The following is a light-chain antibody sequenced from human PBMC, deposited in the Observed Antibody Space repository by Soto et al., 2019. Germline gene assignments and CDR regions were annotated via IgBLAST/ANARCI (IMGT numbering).Light chain of an antibody. CDR2: EVS. Sequence: QSVLTQPASVSGSPGQSITISCTGTSSDVGGYNYVSWYQQHPGKGPKVMIYEVSNRPSGVSNRFSGSKSGNTASLTISGLQAEDEADYYCSSYTSSNTWVFGGGTKLTV. CDR1: SSDVGGYNY. V-gene: IGLV2-14*01. J-gene: IGLJ3*02. CDR3: SSYTSSNTWV.